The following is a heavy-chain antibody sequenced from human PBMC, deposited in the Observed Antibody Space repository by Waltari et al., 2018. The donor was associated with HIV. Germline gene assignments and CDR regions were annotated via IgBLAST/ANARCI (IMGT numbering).Heavy chain of an antibody. CDR3: TRALAY. J-gene: IGHJ4*02. CDR2: IRIRGNRYAT. Sequence: EVQLVESGGGLVQPGGSLRVSCAASGFTFSASAIHWVRQASGKGLEWVGRIRIRGNRYATAYGGSVKGRFTVSRDDSKNTAYLQMNNLKTEDTAVYYCTRALAYWGQGTLVTVSP. V-gene: IGHV3-73*02. D-gene: IGHD3-16*01. CDR1: GFTFSASA.